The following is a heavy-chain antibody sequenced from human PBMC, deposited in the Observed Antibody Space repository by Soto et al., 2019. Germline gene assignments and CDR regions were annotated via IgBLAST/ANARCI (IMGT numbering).Heavy chain of an antibody. CDR1: GYTFTSYG. Sequence: VKVSCKASGYTFTSYGISWVRQAPGQGLEWMGWISAYNGNTNYAQKLQGRVTMTTDTSTSTAYMELRSLRSDDTAVYYCARDWDYYDSSDAFDIWGQGTMATVSS. V-gene: IGHV1-18*01. D-gene: IGHD3-22*01. CDR3: ARDWDYYDSSDAFDI. J-gene: IGHJ3*02. CDR2: ISAYNGNT.